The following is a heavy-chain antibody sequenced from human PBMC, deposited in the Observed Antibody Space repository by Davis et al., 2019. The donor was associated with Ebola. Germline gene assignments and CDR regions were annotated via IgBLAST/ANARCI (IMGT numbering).Heavy chain of an antibody. J-gene: IGHJ4*02. CDR1: GGSLRGYY. D-gene: IGHD2-2*02. CDR2: INHIGRS. V-gene: IGHV4-34*01. CDR3: ASVRYCGGASCYTVDY. Sequence: SETLSLTCAVYGGSLRGYYWSWIRQPPGKGLEWMGEINHIGRSNYNPSLTSRVTMSVDTSKKQFSLNLSSVTAADTAVYYCASVRYCGGASCYTVDYWGQGILVTVSS.